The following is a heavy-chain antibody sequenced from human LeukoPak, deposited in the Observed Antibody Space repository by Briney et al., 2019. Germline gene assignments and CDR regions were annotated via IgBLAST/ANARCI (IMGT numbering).Heavy chain of an antibody. D-gene: IGHD1-1*01. CDR3: AKVVQYTSSTGTGLDY. J-gene: IGHJ4*02. CDR1: GFTFFNYG. CDR2: IWNDGSYK. V-gene: IGHV3-33*06. Sequence: GGSLRHSCAASGFTFFNYGMHWVRQAPGKGLDWVAVIWNDGSYKYYADPVKGRFTISRDNPKNTLYLQMNSLRAEDTAIYYCAKVVQYTSSTGTGLDYWGQGTLVTVSS.